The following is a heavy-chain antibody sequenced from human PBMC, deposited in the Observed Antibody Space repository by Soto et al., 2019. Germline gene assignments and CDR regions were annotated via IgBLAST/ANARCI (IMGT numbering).Heavy chain of an antibody. CDR2: IKQDGSEK. CDR1: GFTFSSYW. Sequence: GGSLRLSCAASGFTFSSYWMSWVRQAPGKGLEWVANIKQDGSEKYYVDSVKGRFTISRDNAKNSLYLQMNSLRAEDTAVYYCARAAAIRSIEATYFDYWGQGTLVTVSS. J-gene: IGHJ4*02. D-gene: IGHD6-25*01. CDR3: ARAAAIRSIEATYFDY. V-gene: IGHV3-7*01.